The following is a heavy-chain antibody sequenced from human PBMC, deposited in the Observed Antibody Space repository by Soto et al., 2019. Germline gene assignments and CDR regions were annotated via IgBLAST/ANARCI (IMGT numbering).Heavy chain of an antibody. CDR2: ISSSSSYI. CDR1: GFTFSSYS. CDR3: PRQKDYDILTGYYPYYFDY. Sequence: GGSLRLSCAASGFTFSSYSMNWVRQAPGKGLEWVSSISSSSSYIYYADSVKGRFTISRDNAKNSLYLQMNSLRAEDTAVYYCPRQKDYDILTGYYPYYFDYWGQGTLVTVSS. V-gene: IGHV3-21*01. D-gene: IGHD3-9*01. J-gene: IGHJ4*02.